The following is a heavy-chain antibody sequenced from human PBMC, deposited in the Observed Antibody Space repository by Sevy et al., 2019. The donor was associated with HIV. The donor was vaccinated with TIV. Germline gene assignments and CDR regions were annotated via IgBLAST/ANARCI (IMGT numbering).Heavy chain of an antibody. Sequence: GGSLRLSCAASGFTFSSYGMHWVRQAPGKGLEWVALIWYDGSSKYYADSVKGRFTISRDNSKNRLYLQMNSLRAEDTAVYYCASGAYYYASRTENFDYWGQGTLVTVSS. D-gene: IGHD3-10*01. CDR2: IWYDGSSK. CDR3: ASGAYYYASRTENFDY. V-gene: IGHV3-33*01. J-gene: IGHJ4*02. CDR1: GFTFSSYG.